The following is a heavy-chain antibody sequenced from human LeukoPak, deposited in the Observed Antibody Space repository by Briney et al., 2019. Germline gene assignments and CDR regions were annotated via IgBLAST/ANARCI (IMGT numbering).Heavy chain of an antibody. J-gene: IGHJ4*02. D-gene: IGHD6-13*01. CDR2: IWYDGSNK. CDR1: GFTLSSYG. V-gene: IGHV3-33*01. CDR3: ATSSSWYIY. Sequence: GRSLRLSCAASGFTLSSYGMLWVRQAPGKGLEWVAVIWYDGSNKYYADSVKGRFTISRDNSKNTLYLQMNSLRAEDTAVYYGATSSSWYIYWGQGTLVTVSS.